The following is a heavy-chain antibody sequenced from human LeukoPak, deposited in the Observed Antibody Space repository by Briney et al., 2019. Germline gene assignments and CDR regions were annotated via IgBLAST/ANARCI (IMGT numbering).Heavy chain of an antibody. D-gene: IGHD5/OR15-5a*01. CDR2: IYSGGGT. Sequence: PGGSLRLSCAASGFTVRNTYMNWVRQAPGKGLEWVSVIYSGGGTYYADSVKGRFTISRDNSKNTLYLQMNSLRAEDTAVYYCVRDDRRYGVYGYFDYWGQGTLVTVSS. V-gene: IGHV3-66*01. J-gene: IGHJ4*02. CDR3: VRDDRRYGVYGYFDY. CDR1: GFTVRNTY.